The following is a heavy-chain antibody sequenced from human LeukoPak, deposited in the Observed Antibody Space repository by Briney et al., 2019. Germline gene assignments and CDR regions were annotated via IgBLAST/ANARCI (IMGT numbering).Heavy chain of an antibody. V-gene: IGHV4-39*07. CDR1: GGSISSSRYY. J-gene: IGHJ6*03. D-gene: IGHD3-3*01. CDR3: ARCPPLYYDFWSGYYRDYYYYYYMDV. CDR2: IYYSGST. Sequence: SETLSLTCTVSGGSISSSRYYWGWIRQPPGKGLEWIGSIYYSGSTYYNPSLKSRVTISVDTSKNQFSLKLSSVTAADTAVYYCARCPPLYYDFWSGYYRDYYYYYYMDVWGKGTTVTVSS.